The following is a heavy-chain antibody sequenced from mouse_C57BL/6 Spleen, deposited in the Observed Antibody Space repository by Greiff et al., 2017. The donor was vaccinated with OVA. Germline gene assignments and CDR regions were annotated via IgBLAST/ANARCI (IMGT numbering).Heavy chain of an antibody. CDR3: ARREKSNYVDY. Sequence: VQLQQPGAELVMPGASVKLSCKASGYTFPSYWMHWVKQRPGPGLEWIGEIDPSDSYTNYNQQFKGKSTLTVDKSSSTAYMQLSSLTSEGSAVYYCARREKSNYVDYWGQGTTLTVSS. D-gene: IGHD5-1*01. J-gene: IGHJ2*01. CDR2: IDPSDSYT. CDR1: GYTFPSYW. V-gene: IGHV1-69*01.